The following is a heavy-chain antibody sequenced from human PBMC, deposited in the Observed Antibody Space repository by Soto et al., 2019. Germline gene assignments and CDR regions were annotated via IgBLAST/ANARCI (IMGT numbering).Heavy chain of an antibody. V-gene: IGHV3-21*01. J-gene: IGHJ5*02. CDR1: GFTFTSYY. D-gene: IGHD3-16*01. CDR2: ISSSSSYI. CDR3: VGGRRFIGEEAVWFDP. Sequence: EVQLVESGGGLVKPGGSLRLSCAASGFTFTSYYMNWVRQAPGKGLEWVSSISSSSSYIYYADSVRGRFTITKDNDKKSLWLQMNSLRVEDTAVYYCVGGRRFIGEEAVWFDPWGQGTLVTVSS.